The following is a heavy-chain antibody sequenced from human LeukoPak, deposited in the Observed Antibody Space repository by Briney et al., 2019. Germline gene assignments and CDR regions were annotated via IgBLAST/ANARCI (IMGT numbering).Heavy chain of an antibody. D-gene: IGHD4-11*01. CDR1: GFTFTTYS. J-gene: IGHJ4*02. CDR3: AIRRMTTVTYFDY. V-gene: IGHV3-30*04. CDR2: ISYDGSNK. Sequence: GGSLRLSCAASGFTFTTYSMHWVRQAPGMGLEWVALISYDGSNKYYADSVKGRFTIYRDNSNNTLSLQMNSLRAEDTAVYYCAIRRMTTVTYFDYWGQGTLVTVSS.